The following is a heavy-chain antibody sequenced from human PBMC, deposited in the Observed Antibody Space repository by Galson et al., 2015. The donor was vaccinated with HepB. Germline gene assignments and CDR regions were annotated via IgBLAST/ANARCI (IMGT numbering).Heavy chain of an antibody. CDR3: ARVADADYGDHSHFDF. V-gene: IGHV3-11*06. J-gene: IGHJ4*02. Sequence: SLRLFCAASGFTFNEYYMTWIRQAPGQGLEWLSYISSSGSYTNYAGSVRGRFTISRDNAKSSLFLQMNSLRAEDTAIYYCARVADADYGDHSHFDFWGQGNLVTVSS. D-gene: IGHD4-17*01. CDR1: GFTFNEYY. CDR2: ISSSGSYT.